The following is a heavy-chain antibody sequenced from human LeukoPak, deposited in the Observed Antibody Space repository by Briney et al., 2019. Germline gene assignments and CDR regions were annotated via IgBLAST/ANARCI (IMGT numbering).Heavy chain of an antibody. V-gene: IGHV3-21*01. D-gene: IGHD5-12*01. CDR2: ISPNSDYK. CDR3: VRGGYRGYDYEY. Sequence: PGGSLRLSCAASGCTFSTYSMNWLRLAPGEGLEWVSSISPNSDYKHYADSVNGRFTISRDNAKNALYLQMNSLRVEDTAVYYCVRGGYRGYDYEYWGQGTLVTVSS. J-gene: IGHJ4*02. CDR1: GCTFSTYS.